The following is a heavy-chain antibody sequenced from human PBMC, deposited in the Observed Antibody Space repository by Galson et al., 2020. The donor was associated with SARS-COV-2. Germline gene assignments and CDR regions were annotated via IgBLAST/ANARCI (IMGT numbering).Heavy chain of an antibody. CDR1: GFTFSSYG. D-gene: IGHD3-22*01. V-gene: IGHV3-33*01. CDR3: ARDGYYYDSSGYYYNPGYYYYGMDV. Sequence: GGSLRLSCAASGFTFSSYGMHWVRQAPGKGLEWVAVIWYDGSNKYYADSVKGRFTISRDNSKNTLYLQMNSLRAEDTPVYYCARDGYYYDSSGYYYNPGYYYYGMDVWGQWTTVTVSS. CDR2: IWYDGSNK. J-gene: IGHJ6*02.